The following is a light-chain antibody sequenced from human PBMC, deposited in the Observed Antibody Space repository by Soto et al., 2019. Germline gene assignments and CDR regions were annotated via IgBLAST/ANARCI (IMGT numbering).Light chain of an antibody. CDR1: SSDVGTYNY. CDR2: DVS. V-gene: IGLV2-14*01. J-gene: IGLJ1*01. Sequence: QSALTQPASVSGSPGQSITIYCTGTSSDVGTYNYVSWYQQHPGKAPKLIIYDVSNRPSGVSNRFSGSKSGNTASLTISGLQAEDEADYYCSSYTSSSTLYVFATGTKLTVL. CDR3: SSYTSSSTLYV.